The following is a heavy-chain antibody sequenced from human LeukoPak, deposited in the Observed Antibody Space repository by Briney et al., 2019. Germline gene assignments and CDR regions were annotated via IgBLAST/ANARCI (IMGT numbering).Heavy chain of an antibody. D-gene: IGHD5-18*01. CDR2: ISGNGGGT. CDR1: GFXFSSYV. J-gene: IGHJ4*02. CDR3: AKGIELWLTYFDH. V-gene: IGHV3-23*01. Sequence: GGSLRLSCVASGFXFSSYVINWVRQAPGTGPEWVSAISGNGGGTYYADSAKGRFTISRDNSKNTLSLQMNSLRAEDTAVYYCAKGIELWLTYFDHWGQGTLVTASS.